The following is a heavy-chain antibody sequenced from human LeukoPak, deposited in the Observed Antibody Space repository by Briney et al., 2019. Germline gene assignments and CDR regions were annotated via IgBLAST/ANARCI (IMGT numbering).Heavy chain of an antibody. Sequence: GGSLRLSCTASGFMFSSYVMTWVRQAPGKGLGWVSGIVGSGGSTYYADPVKGRFTISRDNSKNTLYLQMNNVRAEDTAVYYCAKASIYYYMDVWGRGTTVTVS. CDR3: AKASIYYYMDV. V-gene: IGHV3-23*01. CDR2: IVGSGGST. D-gene: IGHD2/OR15-2a*01. CDR1: GFMFSSYV. J-gene: IGHJ6*03.